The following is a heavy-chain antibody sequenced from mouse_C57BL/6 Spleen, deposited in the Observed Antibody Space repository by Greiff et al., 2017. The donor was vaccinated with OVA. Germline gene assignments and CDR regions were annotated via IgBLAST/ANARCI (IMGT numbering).Heavy chain of an antibody. CDR3: ARSDYGNPYWYFDV. D-gene: IGHD2-1*01. Sequence: EVQLQQSGPELVKPGASVKISCKASGYSFTGYYMNWVKQSPEKSLEWIGEINPSTGGTTYNQKFKAKATLTVDKSSSTAYMQLKSLTSEDSAVYYCARSDYGNPYWYFDVWGTGTTVTVSS. J-gene: IGHJ1*03. CDR2: INPSTGGT. CDR1: GYSFTGYY. V-gene: IGHV1-42*01.